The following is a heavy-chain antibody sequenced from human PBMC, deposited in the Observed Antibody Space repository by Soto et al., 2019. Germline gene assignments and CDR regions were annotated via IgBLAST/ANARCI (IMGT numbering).Heavy chain of an antibody. J-gene: IGHJ4*02. CDR1: DGSISSSSYY. CDR2: IYYSGTT. V-gene: IGHV4-39*01. D-gene: IGHD1-20*01. Sequence: PSETLSLTCSVSDGSISSSSYYWGWIRHPPGKGLEWIGSIYYSGTTYYNPSLKSRVTISVDTSKNQFSLKLNSVTAADTAVYYCAAHSRYKWNYFDYWGQGALVTVSS. CDR3: AAHSRYKWNYFDY.